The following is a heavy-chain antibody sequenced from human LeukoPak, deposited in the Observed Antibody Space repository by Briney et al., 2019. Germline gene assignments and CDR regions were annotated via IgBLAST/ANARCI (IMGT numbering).Heavy chain of an antibody. J-gene: IGHJ4*02. CDR1: GFIFSSYA. CDR3: ARARKQRDNKSLFDY. V-gene: IGHV3-30*04. Sequence: PGGSLRLSCAASGFIFSSYAMHWVRQAPGKGLEWVAVISYDGSNKYYADSVKGRFTISRDNSKNTLYLQMNSLRAEDTAVYYCARARKQRDNKSLFDYWGQGTLVTVSS. D-gene: IGHD5-24*01. CDR2: ISYDGSNK.